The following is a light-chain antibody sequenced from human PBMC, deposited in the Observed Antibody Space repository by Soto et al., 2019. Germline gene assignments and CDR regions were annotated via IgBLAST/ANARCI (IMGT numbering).Light chain of an antibody. CDR1: QSVGTD. J-gene: IGKJ1*01. CDR2: DVS. Sequence: EKVMTQSPATLSVSPGERVTLSCRASQSVGTDLAWYQRKPGQAARLLMYDVSTRATGVPARCSGSGSGTEFTLTTSSRQSEDFSLYFCQQYNDRPPWTFGRGTKVEIK. V-gene: IGKV3-15*01. CDR3: QQYNDRPPWT.